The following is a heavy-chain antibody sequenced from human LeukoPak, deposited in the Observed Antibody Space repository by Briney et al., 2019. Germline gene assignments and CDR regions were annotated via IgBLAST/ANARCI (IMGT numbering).Heavy chain of an antibody. Sequence: GGSLRLSCAASGFTFSSYWMSWVRQAPGKGLEWVANIKQDGSEKYYVDSVKGRFTISRDNAKNPLYLQMNSLRAEDTAVYYCARGGGYSYGSFDYWGQGTLVTVSS. CDR2: IKQDGSEK. V-gene: IGHV3-7*01. J-gene: IGHJ4*02. D-gene: IGHD5-18*01. CDR1: GFTFSSYW. CDR3: ARGGGYSYGSFDY.